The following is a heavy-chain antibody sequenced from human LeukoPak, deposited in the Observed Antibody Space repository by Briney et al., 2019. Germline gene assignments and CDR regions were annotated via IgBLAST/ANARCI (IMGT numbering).Heavy chain of an antibody. CDR3: AVGTYYYDSSSPNGDY. CDR1: GFTFSSYG. Sequence: QTGGSLRLSCAASGFTFSSYGMHWVRQAPGKGLEWVAFIRYDGSNKYYADSVKGRFTISRDNSKNTLYLQMNSLRAEDTAVYYCAVGTYYYDSSSPNGDYWGQGTLVTVSS. CDR2: IRYDGSNK. D-gene: IGHD3-22*01. V-gene: IGHV3-30*02. J-gene: IGHJ4*02.